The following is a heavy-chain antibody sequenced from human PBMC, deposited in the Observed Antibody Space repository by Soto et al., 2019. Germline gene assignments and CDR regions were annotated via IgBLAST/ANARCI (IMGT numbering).Heavy chain of an antibody. V-gene: IGHV4-39*01. J-gene: IGHJ4*02. Sequence: PSETLSLTCTVSGSSINRSGYYWGWIRQPPGKGLEWIGSMFYGVSTYYNPSLKSRVTVSVDTSKNQFSLNLRSVTAADTAVYYCARLPSRHLVDYWGQGTLVTVSS. CDR3: ARLPSRHLVDY. CDR1: GSSINRSGYY. D-gene: IGHD3-3*02. CDR2: MFYGVST.